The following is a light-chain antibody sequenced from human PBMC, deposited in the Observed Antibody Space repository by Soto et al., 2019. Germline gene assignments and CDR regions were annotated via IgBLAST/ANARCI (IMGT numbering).Light chain of an antibody. CDR1: QSVSSY. CDR2: DAS. Sequence: ESVLTQSPATLSLSPGESATLSCRASQSVSSYLAWYQQKPGQAPRLLIYDASNRATGIPARFSGSGSGTDITLTISSLEPEDSATYYCQQRSNWPPGSITFGQGTRLEIK. J-gene: IGKJ5*01. V-gene: IGKV3-11*01. CDR3: QQRSNWPPGSIT.